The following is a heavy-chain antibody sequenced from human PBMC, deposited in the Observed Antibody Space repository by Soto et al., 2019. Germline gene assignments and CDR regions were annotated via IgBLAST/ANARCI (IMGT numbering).Heavy chain of an antibody. CDR2: ITSSSSDI. CDR1: GFTFSSYS. Sequence: GGSLRLSCAASGFTFSSYSMNWVRQAPGKGLEWVSSITSSSSDIYYADSVKGRFTTSRDNAKNSLYLQMNSLRAEDTAVYYCAREGAAPYYYYGMDVWGQGSTVTVSS. D-gene: IGHD2-15*01. J-gene: IGHJ6*02. V-gene: IGHV3-21*04. CDR3: AREGAAPYYYYGMDV.